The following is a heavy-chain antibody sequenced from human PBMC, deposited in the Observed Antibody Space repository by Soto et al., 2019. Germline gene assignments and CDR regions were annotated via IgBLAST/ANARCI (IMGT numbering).Heavy chain of an antibody. V-gene: IGHV1-69*04. CDR1: GGTFSSYT. J-gene: IGHJ6*02. Sequence: SLKVSCKASGGTFSSYTISWVRQAPGQGLEWMGRIIPILGIANYAQKFQGRVTITADKSTSTAYLELSSLRSEDTAVYYCARDREHIVVVTAGYYYYGMDVWGQGTTVTVSS. CDR3: ARDREHIVVVTAGYYYYGMDV. CDR2: IIPILGIA. D-gene: IGHD2-21*02.